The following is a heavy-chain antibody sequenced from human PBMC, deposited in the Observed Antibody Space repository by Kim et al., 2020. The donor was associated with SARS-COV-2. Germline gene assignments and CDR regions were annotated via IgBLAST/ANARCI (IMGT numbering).Heavy chain of an antibody. CDR3: ARDRTGHLDY. D-gene: IGHD7-27*01. CDR2: YN. J-gene: IGHJ4*02. V-gene: IGHV6-1*01. Sequence: YNDYAVSVKSRITINPDTSKNQFSLQLNSVTPEDTAVYYCARDRTGHLDYWGQGTLVTVSS.